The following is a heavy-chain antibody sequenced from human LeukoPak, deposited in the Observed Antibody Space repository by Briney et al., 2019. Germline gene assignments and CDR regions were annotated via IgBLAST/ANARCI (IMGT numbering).Heavy chain of an antibody. Sequence: GGSLRLSCAASGFTFSDYYMSWIRQAPGKGLEWVSYIRSSGSTIYYADSVKGRLTTSRDNAKNSLYLQMNSLRAEDTAVYYCARADCGSTSCYEFDYWGQGTLVTVSS. V-gene: IGHV3-11*04. CDR2: IRSSGSTI. D-gene: IGHD2-2*01. CDR3: ARADCGSTSCYEFDY. CDR1: GFTFSDYY. J-gene: IGHJ4*02.